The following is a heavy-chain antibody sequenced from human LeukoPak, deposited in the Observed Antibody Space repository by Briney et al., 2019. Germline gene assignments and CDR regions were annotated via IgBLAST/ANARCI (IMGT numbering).Heavy chain of an antibody. D-gene: IGHD6-13*01. CDR3: ASYRYSSSWMNYYYMDV. CDR2: IYYSGST. J-gene: IGHJ6*03. CDR1: GGSISSYY. V-gene: IGHV4-59*08. Sequence: SETLSLTCTVSGGSISSYYWSWIRQPPGKGLEWIGYIYYSGSTNYNPSLKSRVTISVDTSKNQFSLKLSSVTAADTAVYYCASYRYSSSWMNYYYMDVWGKGTAVTVSS.